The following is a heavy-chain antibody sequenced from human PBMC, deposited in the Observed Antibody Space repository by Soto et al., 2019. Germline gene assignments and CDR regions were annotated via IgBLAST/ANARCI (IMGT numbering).Heavy chain of an antibody. CDR2: IYYSGST. D-gene: IGHD2-2*01. J-gene: IGHJ6*02. CDR3: ARHYRNLYDIVVVPTMDV. CDR1: GGSISSSSYY. Sequence: SETLSLTCTVSGGSISSSSYYWGWIRQPPGKGLEWIGSIYYSGSTYYNPSLKSRVTISVDTSKNQFSLKLSSVTAADTAVYYCARHYRNLYDIVVVPTMDVWGQGTTVTVSS. V-gene: IGHV4-39*01.